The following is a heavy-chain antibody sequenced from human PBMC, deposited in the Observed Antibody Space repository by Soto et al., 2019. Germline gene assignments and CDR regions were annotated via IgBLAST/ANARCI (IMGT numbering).Heavy chain of an antibody. Sequence: GGSLRLSCAASGFTFSSYAMHWVRQAPGKGLEYVSVITSNGNYTDYASSVKGRFTISRDNGKNSLYLQMNSLRAEDTAVYYCARDLGGYSYGFDDYWGQGTLVTVSS. V-gene: IGHV3-64*04. CDR1: GFTFSSYA. CDR3: ARDLGGYSYGFDDY. CDR2: ITSNGNYT. D-gene: IGHD5-18*01. J-gene: IGHJ4*02.